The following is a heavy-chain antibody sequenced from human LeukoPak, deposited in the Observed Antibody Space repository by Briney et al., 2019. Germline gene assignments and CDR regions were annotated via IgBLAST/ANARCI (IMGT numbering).Heavy chain of an antibody. CDR2: MYLGGTT. CDR1: GDSINSLDL. CDR3: AGLVGRYSSGLYYYYFDY. D-gene: IGHD3-22*01. J-gene: IGHJ4*02. Sequence: SETLSLTCTVSGDSINSLDLWSWVRQPPGKGLEWIGEMYLGGTTHSNPSVKSRVTISIDKSKNQFFLNLSSVTAADTAVYYCAGLVGRYSSGLYYYYFDYWGQGTLVTVSS. V-gene: IGHV4-4*02.